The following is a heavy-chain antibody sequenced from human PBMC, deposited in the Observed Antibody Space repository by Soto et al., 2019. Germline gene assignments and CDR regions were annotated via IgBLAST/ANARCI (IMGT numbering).Heavy chain of an antibody. Sequence: QVQLVQSGAEVKKPGASVKVSCKASGYTFTSYGISWVRQAPGQGLEWMGWISAYNGNTNYAQKLQGRVTMTTDTSTSTAYMELRSLRSDDTAVYYCARDDGGETAMATPSLCFDYWGQGTLVTVSS. CDR1: GYTFTSYG. V-gene: IGHV1-18*04. CDR2: ISAYNGNT. J-gene: IGHJ4*02. CDR3: ARDDGGETAMATPSLCFDY. D-gene: IGHD5-18*01.